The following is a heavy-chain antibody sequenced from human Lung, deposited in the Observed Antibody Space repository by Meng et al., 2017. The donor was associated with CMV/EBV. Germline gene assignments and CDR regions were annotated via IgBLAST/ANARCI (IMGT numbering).Heavy chain of an antibody. V-gene: IGHV4-30-4*01. CDR3: VRGLYYLAGDGYDHDF. CDR1: GSISSDNYS. CDR2: FRYSRDT. D-gene: IGHD2-21*01. Sequence: GSISSDNYSWSWLRLPPGKGLEWVGYFRYSRDTSSIPSLQSRLTVTFDTSKNQFSLRLTSVTAADTAVYYCVRGLYYLAGDGYDHDFWGPGTLVTVSS. J-gene: IGHJ4*02.